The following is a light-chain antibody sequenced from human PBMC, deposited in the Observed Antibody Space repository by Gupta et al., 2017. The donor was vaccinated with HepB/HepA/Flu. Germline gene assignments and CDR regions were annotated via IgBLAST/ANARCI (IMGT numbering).Light chain of an antibody. J-gene: IGKJ2*01. CDR2: FAS. V-gene: IGKV3-11*01. CDR3: QQRGSLPYT. Sequence: TQSPATLSLSPGERATLSCRASQSVSSYLASYHHKPGQAPRLLIYFASNRATGIPARWSGSGSGTAFTLTISSLEPEDVAIYYCQQRGSLPYTFGQGTKLEIK. CDR1: QSVSSY.